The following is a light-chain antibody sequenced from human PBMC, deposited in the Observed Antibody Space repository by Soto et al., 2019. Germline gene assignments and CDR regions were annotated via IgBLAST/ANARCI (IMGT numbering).Light chain of an antibody. CDR2: EVS. CDR3: SSYTSSSTPFV. Sequence: QSALTQPASVSGSPGQSVTISCTGTSSDGGGYNYVSWYQQHPGKAPKLMIYEVSNRPSGVSNRFSGSKSGNTASLTISGLQAEDEADYYCSSYTSSSTPFVFGTGTKGTAL. CDR1: SSDGGGYNY. V-gene: IGLV2-14*01. J-gene: IGLJ1*01.